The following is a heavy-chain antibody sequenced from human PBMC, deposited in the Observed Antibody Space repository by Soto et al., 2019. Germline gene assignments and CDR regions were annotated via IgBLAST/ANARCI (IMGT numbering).Heavy chain of an antibody. J-gene: IGHJ4*02. CDR3: ARAPYCSGGSCYGGLDY. CDR1: GGSISSYY. Sequence: PSETLSLTCTVSGGSISSYYWSWIRQPPGKGLEWIGYIYYSGSTNYNPSLKSRVTISLDTSKNQFSLKLSSVTAADTAVYYCARAPYCSGGSCYGGLDYWGQGTLVTVSS. D-gene: IGHD2-15*01. CDR2: IYYSGST. V-gene: IGHV4-59*01.